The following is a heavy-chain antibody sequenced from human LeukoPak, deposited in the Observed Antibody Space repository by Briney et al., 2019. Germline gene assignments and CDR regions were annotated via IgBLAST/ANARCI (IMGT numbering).Heavy chain of an antibody. D-gene: IGHD3-22*01. CDR1: GFTVSSNY. Sequence: PGGSLRLSCAASGFTVSSNYMSWVRQAPGKGLEWVSVIYSGGSTYYADSVKGRFTISRDNSKNTLYLQMNSLRAEDTAVYYCAREGDYYDSSGYYPYWGQGTLVTVSS. V-gene: IGHV3-53*01. J-gene: IGHJ4*02. CDR3: AREGDYYDSSGYYPY. CDR2: IYSGGST.